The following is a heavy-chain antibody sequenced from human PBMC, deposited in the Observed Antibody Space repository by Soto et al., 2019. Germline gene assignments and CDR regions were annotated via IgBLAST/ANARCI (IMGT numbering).Heavy chain of an antibody. CDR3: TREGELGMSPYRFDY. J-gene: IGHJ4*02. Sequence: GGSLRLSCTASGFTFGDYAMSWFRQAPGKGLEWVGFIRSKAYGGTTEYAASVKGRFTISRDDSKSIAYLQMNSLKTEDTAVYYCTREGELGMSPYRFDYWGQGTLVTVSS. V-gene: IGHV3-49*03. CDR2: IRSKAYGGTT. CDR1: GFTFGDYA. D-gene: IGHD7-27*01.